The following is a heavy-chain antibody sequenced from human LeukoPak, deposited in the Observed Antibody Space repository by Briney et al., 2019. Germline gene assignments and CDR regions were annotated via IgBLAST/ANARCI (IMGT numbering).Heavy chain of an antibody. J-gene: IGHJ4*02. CDR3: ARGEMATQYYFDY. CDR1: GYTFTGYY. D-gene: IGHD5-24*01. V-gene: IGHV1-2*02. CDR2: INPNSGGT. Sequence: ASVKVSCKASGYTFTGYYMHWVRQAPGQGLEWMGWINPNSGGTNYAQKFQGRVTMTRDTSISTAYMELSRLGSDDTAAYYCARGEMATQYYFDYWGQGTLVTVSS.